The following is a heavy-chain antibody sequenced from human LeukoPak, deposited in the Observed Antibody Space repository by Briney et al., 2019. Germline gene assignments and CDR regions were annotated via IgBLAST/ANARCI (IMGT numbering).Heavy chain of an antibody. CDR1: RFTFSSYA. CDR2: ISGSGGST. J-gene: IGHJ5*02. CDR3: AKIQMATVTREPSWFDP. V-gene: IGHV3-23*01. Sequence: PGGSLRLSCAASRFTFSSYAMSWVRQAPGKGLEWVSAISGSGGSTYYADSVKGRFTISRDNSKNTLYLQMNSLRAEDTAVYYCAKIQMATVTREPSWFDPWGQGTLVTVSS. D-gene: IGHD5-24*01.